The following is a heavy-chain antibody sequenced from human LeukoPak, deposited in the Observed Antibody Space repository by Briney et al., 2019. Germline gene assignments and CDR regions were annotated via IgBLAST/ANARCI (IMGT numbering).Heavy chain of an antibody. CDR1: GIFVSSNY. CDR3: ARGVWVPGSIGFDC. CDR2: IYSGGST. Sequence: PGGSLRLSCAASGIFVSSNYMYWVRQAPEKGLKWVSIIYSGGSTYYADSVKGRFTISRDNSKNTVYLQLNSLRVEDTAVYYCARGVWVPGSIGFDCWGQGTLVTVSS. J-gene: IGHJ4*02. V-gene: IGHV3-53*01. D-gene: IGHD2-2*01.